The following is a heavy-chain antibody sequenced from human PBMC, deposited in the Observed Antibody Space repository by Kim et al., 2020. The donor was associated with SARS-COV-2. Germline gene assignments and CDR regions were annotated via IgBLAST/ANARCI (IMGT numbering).Heavy chain of an antibody. CDR2: IIPILGIA. D-gene: IGHD2-21*02. V-gene: IGHV1-69*04. CDR1: GGTFSSYA. Sequence: SVKVSCKASGGTFSSYAISWVRQAPGQGLEWMGRIIPILGIANYAQKFQGRVTITEDKSTSTAYMELSSLRSEDTAVYYCARDASYCGGDCSGPFGYWGQGNPVTVSS. CDR3: ARDASYCGGDCSGPFGY. J-gene: IGHJ4*02.